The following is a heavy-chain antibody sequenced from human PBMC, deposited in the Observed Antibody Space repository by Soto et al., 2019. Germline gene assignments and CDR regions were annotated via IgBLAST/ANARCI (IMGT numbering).Heavy chain of an antibody. D-gene: IGHD3-22*01. V-gene: IGHV3-30*03. CDR1: GFTFSSFG. CDR2: ISYDGSNQ. Sequence: PGGSLRLSCAASGFTFSSFGMHWVRQAPGKGLEWVAVISYDGSNQYYADSVKGRFTVSRDNSKNTLYLQMNSLRPGDTAVYYCTALGYYDSSAGGGYWGQGTLVTVSS. CDR3: TALGYYDSSAGGGY. J-gene: IGHJ4*02.